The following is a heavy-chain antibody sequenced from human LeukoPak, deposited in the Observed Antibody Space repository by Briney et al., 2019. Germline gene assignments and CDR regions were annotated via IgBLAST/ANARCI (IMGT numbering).Heavy chain of an antibody. D-gene: IGHD2-21*01. CDR3: ARWHSHGRYFDY. V-gene: IGHV4-59*01. CDR2: TSDSGGHT. Sequence: SETLSLTCTVSGGSIRNYYWNWMRQPPGKGPEWIGYTSDSGGHTDYKPSLKSRVTISADTSKNQFSLKLTSATAADTAVYYCARWHSHGRYFDYWGQGALVTVSS. J-gene: IGHJ4*02. CDR1: GGSIRNYY.